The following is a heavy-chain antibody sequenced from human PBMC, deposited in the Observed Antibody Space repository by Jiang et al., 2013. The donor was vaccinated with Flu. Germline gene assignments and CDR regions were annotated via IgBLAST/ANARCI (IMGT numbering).Heavy chain of an antibody. V-gene: IGHV2-70*01. D-gene: IGHD3-10*01. CDR1: GFSLSSSGMC. CDR2: IDWDDDK. J-gene: IGHJ6*02. Sequence: TQTLTLTCTFSGFSLSSSGMCMSWIRQSPGKALEWLALIDWDDDKYYRTSLKTRLTISKDTSKNQVVLRMTNMDPVDTATYYCARIVHSGNYDYYYGVDVWGQGTTVTVSS. CDR3: ARIVHSGNYDYYYGVDV.